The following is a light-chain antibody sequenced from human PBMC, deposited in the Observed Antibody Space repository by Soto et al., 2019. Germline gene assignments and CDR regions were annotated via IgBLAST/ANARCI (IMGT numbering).Light chain of an antibody. CDR1: QSIVTY. V-gene: IGKV1-39*01. J-gene: IGKJ5*01. CDR3: QQSNNHPIS. Sequence: DIQMTQSPSSLSASVGDRVTITCRASQSIVTYLNWYLQKPGKAPKLLIYAASNLQSGVPSRFSGSGSGTEFTLTISSLQPEDFATYYCQQSNNHPISFGQGTRLEIK. CDR2: AAS.